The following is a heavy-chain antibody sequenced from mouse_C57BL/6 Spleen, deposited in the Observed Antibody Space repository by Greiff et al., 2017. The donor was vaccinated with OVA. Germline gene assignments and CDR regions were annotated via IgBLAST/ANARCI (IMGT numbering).Heavy chain of an antibody. V-gene: IGHV1-76*01. J-gene: IGHJ2*01. D-gene: IGHD3-3*01. Sequence: QVQLQQSGAELVRPGASVKLSCKASGYTFTDYYINWVKQRPGQGLEWIARIYPGSGNTYYNEKFKGKATLTAEKSSSTAYMQLSSLTSEDSAVYFCAREGGWAYYFDYWGQGTTLTVSS. CDR1: GYTFTDYY. CDR3: AREGGWAYYFDY. CDR2: IYPGSGNT.